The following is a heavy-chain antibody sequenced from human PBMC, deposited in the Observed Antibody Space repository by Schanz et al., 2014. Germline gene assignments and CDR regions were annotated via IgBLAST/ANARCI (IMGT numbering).Heavy chain of an antibody. V-gene: IGHV1-8*01. Sequence: QVQLVQSGAEVKKPGASVRVSCKASGYSFTTYDVNWVRQATGQGLEWMGWMNPTTGNRGYAQNFQGRVTMTRDTSLKTAYMEMTDLKFEDAGRYYCAIHYGHRRLWGQGTLIAVSS. CDR2: MNPTTGNR. D-gene: IGHD4-17*01. CDR1: GYSFTTYD. CDR3: AIHYGHRRL. J-gene: IGHJ4*02.